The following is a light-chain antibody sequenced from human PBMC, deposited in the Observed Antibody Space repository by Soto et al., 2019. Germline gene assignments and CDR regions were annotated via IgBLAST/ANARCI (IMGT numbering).Light chain of an antibody. CDR2: EVS. V-gene: IGLV2-14*01. CDR1: TSDIGAYNY. J-gene: IGLJ1*01. Sequence: QSVLTQPPSASGSPGQSVTISCTGTTSDIGAYNYVSWYQQRPGKAPKLIIYEVSNRPSGVSNRFSGSKSGNTASLTISGLQTEDEADYYCTSYSSGNTLVFGPGTKLTVL. CDR3: TSYSSGNTLV.